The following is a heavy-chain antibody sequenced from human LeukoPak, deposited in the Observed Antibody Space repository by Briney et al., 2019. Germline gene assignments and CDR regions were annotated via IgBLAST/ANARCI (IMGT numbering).Heavy chain of an antibody. CDR3: ARDLGGRQWRTFDY. V-gene: IGHV3-33*01. J-gene: IGHJ4*02. CDR1: GFTFSSYG. D-gene: IGHD6-19*01. CDR2: IWYDGSNK. Sequence: GGSLRLSCAASGFTFSSYGMHWVRQAPGKGLEWVAVIWYDGSNKYYADSVKGRFTISRDNSKNTLYLQMNSLRAEDTAVYYCARDLGGRQWRTFDYWGQGTLVTVSS.